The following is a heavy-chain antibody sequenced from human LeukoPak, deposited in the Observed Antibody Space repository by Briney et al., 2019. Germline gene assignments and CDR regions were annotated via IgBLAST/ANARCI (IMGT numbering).Heavy chain of an antibody. V-gene: IGHV4-4*07. D-gene: IGHD2-21*02. J-gene: IGHJ3*01. Sequence: SETLSLTCTVSGGSIRFYYWSWIRQPAGKGLEWIGRIYTSGRTNYNPSLKSRDTMSEDTSKNQVSLNLNSVTAADTAVYYCVRDGGDWGDAFDVWGQGTMVTVSS. CDR2: IYTSGRT. CDR1: GGSIRFYY. CDR3: VRDGGDWGDAFDV.